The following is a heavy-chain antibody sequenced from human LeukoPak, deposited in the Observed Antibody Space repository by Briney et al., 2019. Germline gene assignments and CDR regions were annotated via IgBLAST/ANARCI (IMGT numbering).Heavy chain of an antibody. J-gene: IGHJ4*02. Sequence: SVKVSCKASGGTFSSYAISWVRQDPGQGLEWMGGIIPIFGTANYAQKFQGRVTITADESTSTAYMELSSLRSEDTAVYYCASGVVVAATQRFDYWGQGTLVTVSS. V-gene: IGHV1-69*01. CDR3: ASGVVVAATQRFDY. D-gene: IGHD2-15*01. CDR2: IIPIFGTA. CDR1: GGTFSSYA.